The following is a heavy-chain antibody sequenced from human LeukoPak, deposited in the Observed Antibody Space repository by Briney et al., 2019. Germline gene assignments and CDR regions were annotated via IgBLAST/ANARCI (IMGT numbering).Heavy chain of an antibody. V-gene: IGHV4-59*08. D-gene: IGHD1-1*01. CDR1: GGSISSYY. Sequence: SETLSLTCTVSGGSISSYYWSWIRQPPGKGLEWIGYIYYSGSTNYNPSLKSRVTISVDTSKNQFSLKLSSVTAADTAVYYCARHGTISPDWFDPWGQGTLVTVSS. CDR3: ARHGTISPDWFDP. CDR2: IYYSGST. J-gene: IGHJ5*02.